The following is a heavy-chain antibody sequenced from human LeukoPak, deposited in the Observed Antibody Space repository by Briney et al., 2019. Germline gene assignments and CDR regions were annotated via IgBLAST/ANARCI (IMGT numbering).Heavy chain of an antibody. V-gene: IGHV4-39*07. Sequence: SETLSLTCTVPGGSISSRNYYWGWIRQPPGKGLEWIGSIYYSGSTYYNPSLESRVTISVDTSKNQFSLKLSSVTAADTAVYYCARDDSSGYYVDYWGQGTLVTVSS. D-gene: IGHD3-22*01. CDR3: ARDDSSGYYVDY. CDR1: GGSISSRNYY. CDR2: IYYSGST. J-gene: IGHJ4*02.